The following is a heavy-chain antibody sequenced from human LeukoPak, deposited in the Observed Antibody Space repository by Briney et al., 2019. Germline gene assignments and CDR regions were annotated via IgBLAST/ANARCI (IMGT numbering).Heavy chain of an antibody. CDR1: GYTFTGYY. V-gene: IGHV1-2*02. Sequence: GASVKVSCKASGYTFTGYYMHWVRQAPGQGLEWMGWINPNSGGTNYAQKFQGRVTMTRDTSISTACMELSRLRSDDTAVYYCARDRSTIFGVAKDWFDPWGQGTLVTVSS. J-gene: IGHJ5*02. CDR3: ARDRSTIFGVAKDWFDP. CDR2: INPNSGGT. D-gene: IGHD3-3*01.